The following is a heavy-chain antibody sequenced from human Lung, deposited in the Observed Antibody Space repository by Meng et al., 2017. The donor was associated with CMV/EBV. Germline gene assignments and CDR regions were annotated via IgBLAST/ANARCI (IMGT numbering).Heavy chain of an antibody. CDR2: INPNSGGT. D-gene: IGHD2-2*01. V-gene: IGHV1-2*02. J-gene: IGHJ4*02. CDR1: GYTFTGYY. Sequence: ASXXVSXKASGYTFTGYYMYWVRQAPGQGLEWMGWINPNSGGTNYAQKFQGRVTMTRDTSISTAYMELSRLRSDDTAVYYCAGVPRSSTSLGYWGQGTLVTVSS. CDR3: AGVPRSSTSLGY.